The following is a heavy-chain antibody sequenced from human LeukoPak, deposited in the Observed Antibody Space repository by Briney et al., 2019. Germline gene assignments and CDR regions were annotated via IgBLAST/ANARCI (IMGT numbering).Heavy chain of an antibody. D-gene: IGHD3-22*01. CDR2: IYDRGPA. Sequence: SETLSPTCTVSGGAIASGGYSWNWIRQPPGKGLEWIGCIYDRGPAYYNPSLKSRFTISVDRSKNQFSLKLSSVTAADTAVYYCARSVMDYYDSSGYYADWGQGTLVTVSS. CDR3: ARSVMDYYDSSGYYAD. V-gene: IGHV4-30-2*01. CDR1: GGAIASGGYS. J-gene: IGHJ4*02.